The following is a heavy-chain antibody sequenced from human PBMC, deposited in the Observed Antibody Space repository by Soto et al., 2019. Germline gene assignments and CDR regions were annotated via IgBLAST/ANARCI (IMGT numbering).Heavy chain of an antibody. Sequence: QVQLQESGPGLVKPSETLSLTCTVSGGSISSYYWSWIRQPAGKGLEWIGRIYTSGSTNYNPSLKRRVTMSVDTSKNQFSLKLSSVTAADTAVYYCARDHPITMVRGVIKGAGYYFDYWGQGTLVTVSS. CDR2: IYTSGST. CDR1: GGSISSYY. V-gene: IGHV4-4*07. CDR3: ARDHPITMVRGVIKGAGYYFDY. D-gene: IGHD3-10*01. J-gene: IGHJ4*02.